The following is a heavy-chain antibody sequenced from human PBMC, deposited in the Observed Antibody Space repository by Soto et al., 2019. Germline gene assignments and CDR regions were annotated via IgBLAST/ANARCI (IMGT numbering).Heavy chain of an antibody. V-gene: IGHV3-33*01. Sequence: GGSLILSCAASGFTFSSYGMHWVRQAPGKGLEWVAVIWYDGSNKYYADSVKGRFTISRDNSKNTLYLQMNSLRAEDTAVYYCARERLEWLLDGYYYYGMDVWGQGTTVTVSS. J-gene: IGHJ6*02. CDR2: IWYDGSNK. CDR3: ARERLEWLLDGYYYYGMDV. D-gene: IGHD3-3*01. CDR1: GFTFSSYG.